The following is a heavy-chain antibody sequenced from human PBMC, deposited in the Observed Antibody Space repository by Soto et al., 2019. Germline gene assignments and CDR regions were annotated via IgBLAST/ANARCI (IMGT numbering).Heavy chain of an antibody. CDR3: ARDPVIDP. CDR1: GYTFTTYQ. J-gene: IGHJ5*02. Sequence: ASVKVSCKASGYTFTTYQIHWVRQAPGQGLEWMGIINPRDGSTTYAQKFQGRVTMTRDTSTSTIYMELSTLKYEDTAVYYCARDPVIDPWGQGTLVTVSS. CDR2: INPRDGST. V-gene: IGHV1-46*01.